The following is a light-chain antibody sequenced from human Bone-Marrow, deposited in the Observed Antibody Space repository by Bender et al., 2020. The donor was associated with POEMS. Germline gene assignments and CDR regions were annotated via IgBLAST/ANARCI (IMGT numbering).Light chain of an antibody. V-gene: IGLV1-40*01. Sequence: QSVLTQPPSVSGPPGQTVTISCTGTSSNMGAGYGVNWYQQLPGTAPKLLIYNNENRPSGVPDRISGSKSGTSASLAITGLQAEDEADYYCQSYDISLSGWVFGGGTKLTAL. CDR3: QSYDISLSGWV. CDR2: NNE. CDR1: SSNMGAGYG. J-gene: IGLJ3*02.